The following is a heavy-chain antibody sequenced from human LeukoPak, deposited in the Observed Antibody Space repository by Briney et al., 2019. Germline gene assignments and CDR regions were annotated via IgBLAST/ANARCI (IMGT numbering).Heavy chain of an antibody. D-gene: IGHD4/OR15-4a*01. J-gene: IGHJ4*02. CDR2: IYHSGST. Sequence: SETLSLTCTVSGGSISSSSYYWGWIRQPPGKGLEWIGSIYHSGSTYYNPSLKSRVTISVDTSKNQFSLRLSSVTAADTAVYYCARGGGAWSHFDYWGQGTLVTVSS. V-gene: IGHV4-39*07. CDR3: ARGGGAWSHFDY. CDR1: GGSISSSSYY.